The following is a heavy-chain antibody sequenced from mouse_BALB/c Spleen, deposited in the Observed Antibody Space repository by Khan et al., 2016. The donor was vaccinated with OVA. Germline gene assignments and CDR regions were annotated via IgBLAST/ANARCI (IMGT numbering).Heavy chain of an antibody. J-gene: IGHJ4*01. Sequence: VQLVESGGGLVKPGGSLKLSCATSGFTFSSYAVSWIRQTPEKRLEWVASINSGGSTYYPDSVKGRFTISRDDARNILYLQMSSLRSEDTAMYYCTRMVEYWGQGTSVTVSS. V-gene: IGHV5-6-5*01. CDR1: GFTFSSYA. CDR3: TRMVEY. CDR2: INSGGST.